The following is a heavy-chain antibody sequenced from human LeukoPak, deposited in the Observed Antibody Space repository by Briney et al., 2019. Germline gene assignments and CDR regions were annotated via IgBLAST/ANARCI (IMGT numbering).Heavy chain of an antibody. CDR2: ISSNGGST. CDR3: ARGSPFSSWSYYYYMDV. CDR1: GLTFSSYA. D-gene: IGHD6-13*01. Sequence: GGSLRLSCAASGLTFSSYAMHWVRQAPGKGLGYVSAISSNGGSTYYANSVKGRFTISRDNSKNTLYLQMGSLRAEDMAVYYCARGSPFSSWSYYYYMDVWGKGTTVTVSS. J-gene: IGHJ6*03. V-gene: IGHV3-64*01.